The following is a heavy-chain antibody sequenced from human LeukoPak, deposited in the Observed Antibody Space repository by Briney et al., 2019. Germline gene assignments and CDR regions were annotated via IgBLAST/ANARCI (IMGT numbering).Heavy chain of an antibody. CDR1: GYTFTGYY. J-gene: IGHJ4*02. D-gene: IGHD3-10*01. CDR3: ARDPMVRVVIVEGAFDY. V-gene: IGHV1-2*02. Sequence: ASVKVSCKASGYTFTGYYMHWVRQAPGQGLEWMGWINPNSGGTNYAQKFQGRVTMTRDTSISTAYMELSRLRSDDTAVYSCARDPMVRVVIVEGAFDYWGQGTLVTVSS. CDR2: INPNSGGT.